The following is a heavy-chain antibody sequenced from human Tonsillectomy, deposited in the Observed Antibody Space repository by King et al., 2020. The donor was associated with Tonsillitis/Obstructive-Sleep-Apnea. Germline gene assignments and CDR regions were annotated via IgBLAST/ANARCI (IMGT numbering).Heavy chain of an antibody. J-gene: IGHJ4*02. V-gene: IGHV3-74*03. CDR1: GFTFSNYW. D-gene: IGHD6-19*01. Sequence: VQLVESGGGLVQPGGSLRLSCAASGFTFSNYWMHWVRQAPGKGLVWVSRINSDGCWLTYADSVKGRFTISRDNAKKTLYLQMNSLRAGDTAVYYCARAVASAADYWGQGTLVTVSS. CDR3: ARAVASAADY. CDR2: INSDGCWL.